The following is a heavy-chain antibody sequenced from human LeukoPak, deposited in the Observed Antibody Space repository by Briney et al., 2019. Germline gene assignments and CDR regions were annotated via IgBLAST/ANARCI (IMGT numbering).Heavy chain of an antibody. CDR2: ISGSGGST. J-gene: IGHJ4*02. Sequence: GGSLRLSCAASGFTFSSYGMSWVRQAPGKGLEWVSAISGSGGSTYYADSVKGRFTISRDNAKNTLYLQMNSLRAEDTAVYYCARSIVGATTIGYWGQGTLVTVSS. CDR1: GFTFSSYG. V-gene: IGHV3-23*01. CDR3: ARSIVGATTIGY. D-gene: IGHD1-26*01.